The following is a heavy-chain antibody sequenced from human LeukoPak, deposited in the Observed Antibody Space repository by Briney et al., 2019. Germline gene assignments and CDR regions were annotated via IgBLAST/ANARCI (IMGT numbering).Heavy chain of an antibody. D-gene: IGHD2-2*01. CDR3: AVSGYCSSTSGPDY. V-gene: IGHV4-59*08. J-gene: IGHJ4*02. CDR2: IYYSGST. Sequence: ASETLSLTCTVSGGSISSYYWSWIRQPPGKGLEWIGYIYYSGSTNYNPSLKSRVTISVDTSKNQFSLKLSSVTAADPAVYYCAVSGYCSSTSGPDYWGKGTLVPVSS. CDR1: GGSISSYY.